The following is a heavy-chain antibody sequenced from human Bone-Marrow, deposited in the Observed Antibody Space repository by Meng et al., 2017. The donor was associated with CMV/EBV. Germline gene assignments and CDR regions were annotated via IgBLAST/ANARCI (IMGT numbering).Heavy chain of an antibody. J-gene: IGHJ4*01. CDR3: AAGIYDFWSGYSLGY. CDR1: GYTFTGYY. V-gene: IGHV1-2*02. Sequence: ASVKVSCKASGYTFTGYYMHWVRQAPGQGLEWMGWINPNSGGTNYAQKFQERVTITRDMSTSTAYMELSSLRSEDTAVYYCAAGIYDFWSGYSLGYWGQGTLVTVSS. CDR2: INPNSGGT. D-gene: IGHD3-3*01.